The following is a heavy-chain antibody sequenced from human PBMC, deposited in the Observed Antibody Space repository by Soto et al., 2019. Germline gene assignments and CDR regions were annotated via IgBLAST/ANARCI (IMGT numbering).Heavy chain of an antibody. J-gene: IGHJ6*02. Sequence: VGSLRLSCAASGFTFSDYYMSWICQAPGKGLEYISYISSSSGSTKYADSVKGRFAISRDNAKNSLYLQMSSLRAEDTAVYYCARDRGGYDRLYYYHGMDVWGQGTTVTVSS. V-gene: IGHV3-11*06. D-gene: IGHD5-12*01. CDR2: ISSSSGST. CDR1: GFTFSDYY. CDR3: ARDRGGYDRLYYYHGMDV.